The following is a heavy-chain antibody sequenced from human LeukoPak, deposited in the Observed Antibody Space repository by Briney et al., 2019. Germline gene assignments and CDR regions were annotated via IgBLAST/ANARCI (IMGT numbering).Heavy chain of an antibody. CDR3: ARFSIAAAGTSSFDY. Sequence: SETLSLTCTVSGGSISSYYWSWLRQPPGEGLEWVGYIYYSGSTNYNPSLKSRVTISVDTSKKQFSLKLSSVTAADTAVYYCARFSIAAAGTSSFDYWGQGTLVTVSS. CDR1: GGSISSYY. V-gene: IGHV4-59*01. D-gene: IGHD6-13*01. CDR2: IYYSGST. J-gene: IGHJ4*02.